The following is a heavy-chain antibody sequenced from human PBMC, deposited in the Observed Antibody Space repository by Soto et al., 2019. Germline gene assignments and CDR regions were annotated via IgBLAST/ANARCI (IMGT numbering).Heavy chain of an antibody. CDR2: IFWNDDE. CDR3: VHSGYSYHPFGH. V-gene: IGHV2-5*01. Sequence: SGPTLVNPTQTLTLTCTFSGFSLTTSGVGVGWIRQPPGKALEWLALIFWNDDERYSPSLNSRLTITKDTSKNQVVLTMTNMDPVHTATYSCVHSGYSYHPFGHWGRGTLATVSS. CDR1: GFSLTTSGVG. D-gene: IGHD5-18*01. J-gene: IGHJ4*02.